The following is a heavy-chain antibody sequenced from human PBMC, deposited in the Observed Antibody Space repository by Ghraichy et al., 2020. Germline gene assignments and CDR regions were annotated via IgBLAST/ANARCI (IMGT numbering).Heavy chain of an antibody. CDR1: GFTFSGYS. CDR2: ITSSGRFI. D-gene: IGHD4-23*01. J-gene: IGHJ6*02. CDR3: ARGSTVVRFYYYDGMDV. Sequence: GGSLRLSCVGSGFTFSGYSMNWVRQSPGKGLEWVAYITSSGRFISYADSVKGRFTISRDYAQNSLYLQMNSLRDEDTALYFCARGSTVVRFYYYDGMDVWGQGTTVTGSS. V-gene: IGHV3-48*02.